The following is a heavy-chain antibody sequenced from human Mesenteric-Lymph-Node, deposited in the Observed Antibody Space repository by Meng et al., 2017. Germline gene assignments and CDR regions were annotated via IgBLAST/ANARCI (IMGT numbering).Heavy chain of an antibody. CDR3: ARRKSFASGWDY. D-gene: IGHD6-19*01. V-gene: IGHV5-51*01. CDR1: GYIFTNYW. CDR2: VYPGDSDT. J-gene: IGHJ4*02. Sequence: GESLKISCQDSGYIFTNYWIGWVCQMPGKGLERMGIVYPGDSDTRFSPSFQGQVTISADKSISTAYLQWSSLKASDTAMYYCARRKSFASGWDYWGQGTLVTVSS.